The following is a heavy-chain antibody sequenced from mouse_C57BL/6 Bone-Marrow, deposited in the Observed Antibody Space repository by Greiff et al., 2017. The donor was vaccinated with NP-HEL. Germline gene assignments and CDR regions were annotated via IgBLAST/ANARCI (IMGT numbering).Heavy chain of an antibody. CDR1: GFTFTDYY. Sequence: EVKLVESGGGLVQPGGSLSLSCAASGFTFTDYYMSWVRQPPGKALEWLGFFRNKANGYTTEYSASVKGRFTISRDNSQSILYLQMNALRAEDSATYYCARSPFITTVVEYYFDYWGQGTTLTVSS. V-gene: IGHV7-3*01. CDR2: FRNKANGYTT. J-gene: IGHJ2*01. D-gene: IGHD1-1*01. CDR3: ARSPFITTVVEYYFDY.